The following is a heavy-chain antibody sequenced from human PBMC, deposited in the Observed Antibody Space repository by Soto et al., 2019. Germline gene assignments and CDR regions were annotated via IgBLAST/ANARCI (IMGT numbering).Heavy chain of an antibody. CDR3: ARVEAAESYT. CDR1: GGTFSSYA. Sequence: SVKVSCKASGGTFSSYAISWVRQAPGQGLEWMGGIIPIFGTANYAQKFQGRVTITADESTSTAYMELSSLRSEDTVVYYCARVEAAESYTWGQGTLVTVSS. D-gene: IGHD6-25*01. J-gene: IGHJ5*02. CDR2: IIPIFGTA. V-gene: IGHV1-69*13.